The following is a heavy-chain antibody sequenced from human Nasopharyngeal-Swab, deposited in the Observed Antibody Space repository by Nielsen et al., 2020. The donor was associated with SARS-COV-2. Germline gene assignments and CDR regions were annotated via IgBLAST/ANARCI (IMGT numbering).Heavy chain of an antibody. V-gene: IGHV1-8*01. CDR1: GYTFTSYD. CDR3: ARAGTYYEFWSGSPGGMDV. J-gene: IGHJ6*02. Sequence: ASVKVSCKASGYTFTSYDINWVRQATGQGLEWMGWMNPNSGNTGYAQKFQGRVTMTRNTSISTAYMELSSLRSEDTAVYYCARAGTYYEFWSGSPGGMDVWGQGTTVTVSS. D-gene: IGHD3-3*01. CDR2: MNPNSGNT.